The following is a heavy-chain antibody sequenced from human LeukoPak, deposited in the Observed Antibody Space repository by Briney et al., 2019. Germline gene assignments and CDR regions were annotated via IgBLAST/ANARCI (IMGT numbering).Heavy chain of an antibody. CDR3: ASGVPAALYAFFDY. D-gene: IGHD2-2*01. V-gene: IGHV4-61*02. CDR2: IYTSGST. CDR1: GGSISSGSYY. Sequence: SETLSLICTVSGGSISSGSYYWSWLRQPAGRGLGWIGRIYTSGSTNYNPSLKSRVTISVDTSKNQFSLKLSSVTAADTAVYYCASGVPAALYAFFDYWGQGTLVTVSS. J-gene: IGHJ4*02.